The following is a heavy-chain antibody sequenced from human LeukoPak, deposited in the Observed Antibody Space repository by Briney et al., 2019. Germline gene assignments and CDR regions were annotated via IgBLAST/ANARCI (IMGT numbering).Heavy chain of an antibody. J-gene: IGHJ5*02. V-gene: IGHV3-23*01. D-gene: IGHD2-2*01. CDR1: GFTFSSYA. CDR3: AKLSVPAAMRINWFDP. CDR2: ISGSGGST. Sequence: PGGSLRLSCAASGFTFSSYAMHWVRQAPGKGLEWVSAISGSGGSTYYADSVKGRFTISRDNSKNTLYLQMNSLRAEDTAVYYCAKLSVPAAMRINWFDPWGQGTLVTVSS.